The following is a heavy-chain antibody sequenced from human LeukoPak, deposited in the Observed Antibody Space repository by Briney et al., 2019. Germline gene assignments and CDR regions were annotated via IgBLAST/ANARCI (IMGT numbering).Heavy chain of an antibody. J-gene: IGHJ5*02. D-gene: IGHD2-2*01. CDR3: ARGLTDEHQLILHWFDP. V-gene: IGHV1-2*02. CDR1: GYTFTGYY. Sequence: GASVKVSCKASGYTFTGYYIHWVQQAPGQGLEWMGWINPNSGGTNYAQKFQGRVTMTRDTSITTAYMELSRLISDDTAVYYCARGLTDEHQLILHWFDPWGQGTLVTVSS. CDR2: INPNSGGT.